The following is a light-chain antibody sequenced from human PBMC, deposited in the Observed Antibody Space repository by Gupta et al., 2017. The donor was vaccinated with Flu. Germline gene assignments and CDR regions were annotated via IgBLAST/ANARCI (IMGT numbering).Light chain of an antibody. Sequence: SSSNSGINYVSWYQHFPRTAPKLLIFDNDKHPSGSPDRFSDSKSGTSATLDITGLQAGDEADYYCGTLDSGLRAGVFGGGTKLTVL. CDR1: SSNSGINY. V-gene: IGLV1-51*01. CDR2: DND. J-gene: IGLJ3*02. CDR3: GTLDSGLRAGV.